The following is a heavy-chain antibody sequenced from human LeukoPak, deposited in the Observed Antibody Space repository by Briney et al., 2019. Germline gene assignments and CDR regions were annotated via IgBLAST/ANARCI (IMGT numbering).Heavy chain of an antibody. CDR3: ARDHWGIVENGYDYFYYDMDV. V-gene: IGHV1-2*02. CDR1: GYTFTGYD. CDR2: INPNSGGT. D-gene: IGHD7-27*01. J-gene: IGHJ6*02. Sequence: ASVTVSCKASGYTFTGYDMHWVRHGPGQGLEWMGWINPNSGGTNYAQKFQGRVTMTRDPSISTAYMELSRLRSDDTAVYYCARDHWGIVENGYDYFYYDMDVWGQGTTVTVSS.